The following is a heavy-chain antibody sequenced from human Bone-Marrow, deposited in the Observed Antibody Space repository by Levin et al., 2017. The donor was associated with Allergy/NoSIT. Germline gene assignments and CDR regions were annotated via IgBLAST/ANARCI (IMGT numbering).Heavy chain of an antibody. J-gene: IGHJ6*02. Sequence: PGGSLRLSCAASGFTFSSYAMHWVRQAPGKGLEWVAVISYDGSNKYYADSVKGRFTISRDNSKNTLYLQMNSLRAEDTAVYYCARAEQPLWLLYYHHCSGMDVWGQGTTVTVS. CDR2: ISYDGSNK. CDR3: ARAEQPLWLLYYHHCSGMDV. D-gene: IGHD5-18*01. CDR1: GFTFSSYA. V-gene: IGHV3-30-3*01.